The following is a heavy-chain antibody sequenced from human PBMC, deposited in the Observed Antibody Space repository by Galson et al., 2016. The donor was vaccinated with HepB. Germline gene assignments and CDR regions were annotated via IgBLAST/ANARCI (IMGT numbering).Heavy chain of an antibody. D-gene: IGHD3-3*01. CDR3: ARDLRFLD. CDR2: IYPSGDTT. Sequence: SVKVSCKASGSIRHFLHWVRQAPGQGPEWLGIIYPSGDTTIYAQKFQGRVTITTDTPASTAYIELSGLTSEDTAVYYCARDLRFLDWGRGTLVTVSS. J-gene: IGHJ4*02. CDR1: GSIRHF. V-gene: IGHV1-46*01.